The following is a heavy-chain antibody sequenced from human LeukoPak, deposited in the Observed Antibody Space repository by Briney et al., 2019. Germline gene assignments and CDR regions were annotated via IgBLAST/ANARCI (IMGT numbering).Heavy chain of an antibody. D-gene: IGHD5-18*01. Sequence: GESLKISCKASANSLTKHWVAWVRQMPGKGLELMGYIYPGDSDTRYSPSFQGQVTISVDKSINTAYLQWSSLKASDTAMYYCARRGYSYDQPDYWGQGTLVTVSS. V-gene: IGHV5-51*01. CDR3: ARRGYSYDQPDY. CDR2: IYPGDSDT. J-gene: IGHJ4*02. CDR1: ANSLTKHW.